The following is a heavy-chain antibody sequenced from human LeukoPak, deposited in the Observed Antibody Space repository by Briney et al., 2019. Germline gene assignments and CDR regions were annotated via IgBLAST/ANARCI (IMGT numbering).Heavy chain of an antibody. CDR1: GFVFSSNW. CDR2: IKQDGSEK. V-gene: IGHV3-7*04. D-gene: IGHD4-23*01. Sequence: GGSLRLSCAASGFVFSSNWMTWVRQAPGKGLEWVGNIKQDGSEKYYVDSVKGRFTISRDNANNSLYLQMNSLRAKDTSVYYCARGLRWVDYWGQGTLVTVSS. CDR3: ARGLRWVDY. J-gene: IGHJ4*02.